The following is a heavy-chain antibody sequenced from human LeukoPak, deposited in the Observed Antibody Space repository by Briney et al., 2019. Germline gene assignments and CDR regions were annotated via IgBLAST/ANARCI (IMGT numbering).Heavy chain of an antibody. D-gene: IGHD1-1*01. Sequence: SETLSLTCTVSGGSISSYYWTWIRQPPGKGVEWIGYIYYSGSTNYNPSLKGRVTMSVDTSKNQFSLKLSSVTAADTAVYYCAREGTAGTNLNWFDPWGQGTLVTVSS. CDR2: IYYSGST. V-gene: IGHV4-59*01. J-gene: IGHJ5*02. CDR1: GGSISSYY. CDR3: AREGTAGTNLNWFDP.